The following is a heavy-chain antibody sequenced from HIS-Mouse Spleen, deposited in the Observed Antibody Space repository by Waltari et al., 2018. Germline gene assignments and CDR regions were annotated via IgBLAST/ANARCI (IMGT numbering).Heavy chain of an antibody. J-gene: IGHJ3*02. CDR1: GGSFSGYY. CDR3: ARGDDYYGSGSYYAFDI. CDR2: INHSGST. V-gene: IGHV4-34*01. D-gene: IGHD3-10*01. Sequence: QVQLQQWGAGLLKPSEILSLTCAVYGGSFSGYYWSWIRQPPGKGLEWIGEINHSGSTNYNPSLKSRVTISVDTSKNQFSLKLSSVTAADTAVYYCARGDDYYGSGSYYAFDIWGQGTMVTVSS.